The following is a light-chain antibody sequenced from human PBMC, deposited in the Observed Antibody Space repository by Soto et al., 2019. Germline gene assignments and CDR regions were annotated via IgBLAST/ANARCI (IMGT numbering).Light chain of an antibody. J-gene: IGKJ2*02. CDR3: HQRNSWPRST. CDR2: DIS. V-gene: IGKV3-11*01. CDR1: QTVSSY. Sequence: EIVLTQSPATLSLSPGERATLSCRASQTVSSYLAWYQQKPGQSPRLLIYDISNRATGIPARFSGSGSGTDFTHTISSLETEDYAVYYCHQRNSWPRSTFGQGTRLEIK.